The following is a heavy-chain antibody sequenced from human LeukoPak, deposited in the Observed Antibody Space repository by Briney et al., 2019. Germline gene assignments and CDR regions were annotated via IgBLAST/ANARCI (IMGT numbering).Heavy chain of an antibody. D-gene: IGHD5-18*01. CDR3: AGRHTAMPEVDY. V-gene: IGHV4-39*01. Sequence: SETLSLTCTVSGGSISSSSYYWGWIRQPPGKGLEWIGSIYYSGSTYYNPSLKSRVTISVDTSKNQFSLKLSSVTAADTAVYYCAGRHTAMPEVDYWGQGTLVTVSS. J-gene: IGHJ4*02. CDR2: IYYSGST. CDR1: GGSISSSSYY.